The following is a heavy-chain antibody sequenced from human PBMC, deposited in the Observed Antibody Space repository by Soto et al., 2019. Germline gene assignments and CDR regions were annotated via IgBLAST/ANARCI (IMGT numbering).Heavy chain of an antibody. CDR2: IIPIFGTA. D-gene: IGHD5-18*01. J-gene: IGHJ3*02. Sequence: SVKVSCKASGGTFSSYAISWVRQAPGQGLEWMGGIIPIFGTANYAQKFQGRVTITADESTSTAYMELSSLRSEDTAVYYCAGGRRTVMVKKFALDIWGQGTRVTVSS. CDR3: AGGRRTVMVKKFALDI. V-gene: IGHV1-69*13. CDR1: GGTFSSYA.